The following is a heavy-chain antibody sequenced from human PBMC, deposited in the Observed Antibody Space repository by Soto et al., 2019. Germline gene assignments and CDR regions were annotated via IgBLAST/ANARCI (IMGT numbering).Heavy chain of an antibody. CDR3: ARDSKRIQLYSLFDY. J-gene: IGHJ4*02. Sequence: EVQLVESGGGVVRPGGSLRLSCAASGFTFDDYGMSWVRQAPGKGLEWVSGINGNGGSTGYADSVKGRFTISRDNAKNSLYLQMNSLRAEDTALYYCARDSKRIQLYSLFDYWGQGTLVTVSS. D-gene: IGHD5-18*01. V-gene: IGHV3-20*04. CDR1: GFTFDDYG. CDR2: INGNGGST.